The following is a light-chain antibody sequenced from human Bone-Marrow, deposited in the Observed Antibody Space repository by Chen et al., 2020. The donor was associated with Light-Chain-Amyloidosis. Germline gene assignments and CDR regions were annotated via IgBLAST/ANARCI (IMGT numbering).Light chain of an antibody. Sequence: ETVITHSPATLSVSPGERATLSCRASQSVSSNFAWYQQKPGQAPRLLIYGASTRATGIPARFSGSGSGTEFTLTISSLQSAYFAVCYCQQYNNWPPVTFGQGTKLEIK. CDR2: GAS. CDR1: QSVSSN. CDR3: QQYNNWPPVT. J-gene: IGKJ2*01. V-gene: IGKV3-15*01.